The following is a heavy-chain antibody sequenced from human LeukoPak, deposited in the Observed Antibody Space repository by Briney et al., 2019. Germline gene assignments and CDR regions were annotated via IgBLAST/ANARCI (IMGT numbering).Heavy chain of an antibody. D-gene: IGHD1-26*01. CDR2: IGGDGHST. V-gene: IGHV3-23*01. CDR3: AKRAGGTPDY. CDR1: GFSFSNYA. Sequence: GGSLRLSCAASGFSFSNYAMTGVRQAPGKGLEWVSAIGGDGHSTDYADSVKGRFTISRDNSKNTLYLQMNSLRAQDTALYYCAKRAGGTPDYWGLGTLVTVSS. J-gene: IGHJ4*02.